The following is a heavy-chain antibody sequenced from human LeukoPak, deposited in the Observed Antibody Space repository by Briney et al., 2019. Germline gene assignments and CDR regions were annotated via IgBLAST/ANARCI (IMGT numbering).Heavy chain of an antibody. CDR1: GFTFSSYG. D-gene: IGHD6-6*01. CDR2: IRYDGSNK. J-gene: IGHJ4*02. Sequence: GGSLRLSCAASGFTFSSYGMHWVRQAPGKGLEWVAFIRYDGSNKYYADSVKGRFTISRDNSKNTLYLQMNSLRAEDTAVYYCAKDQFRSSLPDYWGQGTLVTVSS. V-gene: IGHV3-30*02. CDR3: AKDQFRSSLPDY.